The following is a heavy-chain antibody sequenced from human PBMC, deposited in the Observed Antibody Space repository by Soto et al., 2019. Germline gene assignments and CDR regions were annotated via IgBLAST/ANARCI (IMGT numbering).Heavy chain of an antibody. CDR3: ARDGSGHSYGISDN. J-gene: IGHJ4*02. CDR2: IKQDGSEK. Sequence: GGSLRLSCAVSGFTFSNYWMSWVRQAPGKGLEWVANIKQDGSEKYYADSVKGRFTISRDNAKNSLYLQMDSLRAEDTAVYYCARDGSGHSYGISDNWGQGTLVTVSS. D-gene: IGHD5-18*01. CDR1: GFTFSNYW. V-gene: IGHV3-7*01.